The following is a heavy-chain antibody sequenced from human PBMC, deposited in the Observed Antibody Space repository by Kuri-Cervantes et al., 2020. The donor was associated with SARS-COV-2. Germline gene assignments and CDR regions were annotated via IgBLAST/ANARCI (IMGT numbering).Heavy chain of an antibody. Sequence: GGSLRLSCAASGFTFSSYWMSWVRQAPGKGLEWVANIKQDGSEKYYVDSVKGRFTISRDNAKNSLYLQMTSLRAEDTAVYYCARGDCSSTSCYGPFAFDIWGQGTMVTVSS. J-gene: IGHJ3*02. D-gene: IGHD2-2*01. CDR1: GFTFSSYW. CDR3: ARGDCSSTSCYGPFAFDI. V-gene: IGHV3-7*05. CDR2: IKQDGSEK.